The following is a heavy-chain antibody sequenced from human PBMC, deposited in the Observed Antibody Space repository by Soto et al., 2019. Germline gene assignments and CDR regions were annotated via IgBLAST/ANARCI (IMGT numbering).Heavy chain of an antibody. Sequence: QPGGSLRLSCAASRFFGGDYAFHWVRQAPGKGLEWVAGITSRGTDIADADSVKGRFIISRDNAMNVLHLHMNSLRPEDTAVYYCAKSTASNHVVGFPDYWGQGAQVTVSS. CDR2: ITSRGTDI. D-gene: IGHD2-21*01. CDR1: RFFGGDYA. J-gene: IGHJ4*02. V-gene: IGHV3-9*01. CDR3: AKSTASNHVVGFPDY.